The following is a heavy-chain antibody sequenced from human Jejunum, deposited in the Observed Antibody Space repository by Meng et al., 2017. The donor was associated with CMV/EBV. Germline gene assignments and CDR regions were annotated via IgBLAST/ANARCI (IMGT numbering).Heavy chain of an antibody. Sequence: SCAASGFTFSSCWMHWVRQAPGKGLLWVSRISTDGNSATYADSVKGRFTISRDNAKNTLYLQMSNLRAEDTAVYYCAAGFNRADYWGQGTLVTVSS. V-gene: IGHV3-74*01. CDR1: GFTFSSCW. CDR3: AAGFNRADY. D-gene: IGHD1-14*01. J-gene: IGHJ4*02. CDR2: ISTDGNSA.